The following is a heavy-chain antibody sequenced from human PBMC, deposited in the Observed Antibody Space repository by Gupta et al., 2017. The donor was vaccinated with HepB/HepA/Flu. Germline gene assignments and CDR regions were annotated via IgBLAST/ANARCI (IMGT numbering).Heavy chain of an antibody. D-gene: IGHD5-12*01. CDR2: INHNVGYT. V-gene: IGHV3-64*01. CDR1: VSPFTSTP. Sequence: DVHLMASGAGLVQPDLSLRLSCVAFVSPFTSTPMHWVRQAPGKGLEFVAAINHNVGYTWYANSVKGRLTMSRENSRNTLYLQMGSMGGEDMGVYYCATDFDCGNDDRALDYWCQGTLVTVSS. CDR3: ATDFDCGNDDRALDY. J-gene: IGHJ4*02.